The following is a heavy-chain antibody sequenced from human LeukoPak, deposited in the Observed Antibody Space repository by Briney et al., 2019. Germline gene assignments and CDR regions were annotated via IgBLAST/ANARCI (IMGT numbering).Heavy chain of an antibody. Sequence: SETLSLTCTVSGGSISSYYWNWIRQPPGKGLEWLGSIYHSGSTYYNPSLKSRVTISVDTSKNQFSLKLSSVTAADTAVYYCARDLGYSYGHGYYYFDYWGQGTLVTVSS. V-gene: IGHV4-38-2*02. J-gene: IGHJ4*02. CDR3: ARDLGYSYGHGYYYFDY. D-gene: IGHD5-18*01. CDR2: IYHSGST. CDR1: GGSISSYY.